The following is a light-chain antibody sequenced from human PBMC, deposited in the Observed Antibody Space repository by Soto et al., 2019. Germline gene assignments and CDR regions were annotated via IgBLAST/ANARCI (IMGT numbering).Light chain of an antibody. CDR1: QSVNSN. V-gene: IGKV3D-15*01. Sequence: EIVLTQSPATLSVSPGDRATLSCRASQSVNSNLAWYQQKLGQAPRLLIYGSSNRATGIPDRFSGSGSGTEFTLTISSLQSEDFATYYCQQYNNWPPITFGQGTRLEIK. J-gene: IGKJ5*01. CDR2: GSS. CDR3: QQYNNWPPIT.